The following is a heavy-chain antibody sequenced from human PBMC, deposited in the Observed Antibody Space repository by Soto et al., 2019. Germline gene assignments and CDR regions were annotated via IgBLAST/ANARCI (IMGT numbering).Heavy chain of an antibody. J-gene: IGHJ4*02. D-gene: IGHD3-10*01. CDR3: ARDRYDYGSGHYYNRIDF. CDR2: IIPLFGTP. V-gene: IGHV1-69*01. Sequence: QVQLVQSGAEVKKPGSSVKVSCKASGGIFSTYAISWLRQAPGQGLEWMGGIIPLFGTPNYAQRFQGRVTITADESTSTAYMELSRLRSEDTAVYYCARDRYDYGSGHYYNRIDFWGQGTLVTVSS. CDR1: GGIFSTYA.